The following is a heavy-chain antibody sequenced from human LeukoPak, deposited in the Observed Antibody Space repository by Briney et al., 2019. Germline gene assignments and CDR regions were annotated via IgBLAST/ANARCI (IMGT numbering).Heavy chain of an antibody. CDR1: GDSVSSNSAA. CDR3: ASHRRGSSSLPIYYFDY. D-gene: IGHD6-13*01. J-gene: IGHJ4*02. CDR2: TYYRSKWYN. V-gene: IGHV6-1*01. Sequence: SQTLSLTCAISGDSVSSNSAAWNWIRQSPSRGLEWLGRTYYRSKWYNDYAVSVKSRITINPDTSKNQFSLKLSSVTAADTAVYYCASHRRGSSSLPIYYFDYWGQGTLVTVSS.